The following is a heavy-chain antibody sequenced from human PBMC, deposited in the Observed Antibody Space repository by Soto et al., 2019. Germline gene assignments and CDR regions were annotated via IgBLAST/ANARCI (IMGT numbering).Heavy chain of an antibody. Sequence: HPGGSLRLSCDVSGFTFSDYSMNWVRQAPGKGLEWVSFITGSSTTIYYADSVRGRFTISRDNAKNSLHLQMNSLRDEDTAVYFCARDRRLITAGVFDSWGQGTMVTVYS. CDR2: ITGSSTTI. J-gene: IGHJ4*02. CDR1: GFTFSDYS. D-gene: IGHD3-10*01. CDR3: ARDRRLITAGVFDS. V-gene: IGHV3-48*02.